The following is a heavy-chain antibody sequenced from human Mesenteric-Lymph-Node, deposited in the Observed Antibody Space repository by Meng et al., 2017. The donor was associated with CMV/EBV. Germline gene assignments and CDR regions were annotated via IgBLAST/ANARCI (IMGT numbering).Heavy chain of an antibody. CDR2: IYYSGST. Sequence: SETLSLTCTVSGGSVSSGSYYWSWIRQPPGKGLEWIGYIYYSGSTNYNPSLKSRVTISVDTSKNQFSLKLGSVTAADTAMYYCARELSGETNNWFDPWGLGTLVTVSS. V-gene: IGHV4-61*01. J-gene: IGHJ5*02. CDR1: GGSVSSGSYY. D-gene: IGHD3-3*01. CDR3: ARELSGETNNWFDP.